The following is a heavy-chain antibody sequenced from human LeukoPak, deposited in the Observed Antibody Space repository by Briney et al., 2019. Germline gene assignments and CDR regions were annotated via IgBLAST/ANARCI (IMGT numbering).Heavy chain of an antibody. Sequence: GGSLRLSCAASGFTFSGSAMHWVRQASGRGLEWVGRIRSKANSYATAYAASVKGRFTISRDDSKNTAYLQMNSLKTEDTAVYYCTRRMVVTDFGYWGQGTLVTVSS. V-gene: IGHV3-73*01. CDR2: IRSKANSYAT. J-gene: IGHJ4*02. CDR1: GFTFSGSA. D-gene: IGHD4-23*01. CDR3: TRRMVVTDFGY.